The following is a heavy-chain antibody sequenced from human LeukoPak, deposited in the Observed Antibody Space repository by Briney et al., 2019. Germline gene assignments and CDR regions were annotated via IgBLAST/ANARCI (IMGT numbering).Heavy chain of an antibody. J-gene: IGHJ4*02. D-gene: IGHD5-18*01. CDR2: ISGSGGST. CDR3: AITWDTAMAGY. Sequence: GGSLRLSCAASGFTFSSYAMSWVRQAPGKGLEWVSAISGSGGSTYYADSVKGRFTISRDNSKNTLYLQMDSLRAEDTAVYYCAITWDTAMAGYWGQGTLVTVSS. CDR1: GFTFSSYA. V-gene: IGHV3-23*01.